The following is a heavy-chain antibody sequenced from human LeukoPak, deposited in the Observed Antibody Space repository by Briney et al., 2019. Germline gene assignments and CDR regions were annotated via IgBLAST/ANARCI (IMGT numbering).Heavy chain of an antibody. CDR1: GYTFSGYY. CDR2: INPSNGDT. D-gene: IGHD6-19*01. CDR3: ARVGSSGWYVHPTLDY. Sequence: ASVKFSCKASGYTFSGYYIHWVRQAPGQGLEWMAWINPSNGDTNYAQKFQGRVTMTRDTSISTAYMELTRLISDDTAVYYCARVGSSGWYVHPTLDYWGQGTLVTVSS. V-gene: IGHV1-2*02. J-gene: IGHJ4*02.